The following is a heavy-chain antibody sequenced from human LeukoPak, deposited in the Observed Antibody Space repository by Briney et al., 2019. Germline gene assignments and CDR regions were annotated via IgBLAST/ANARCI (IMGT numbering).Heavy chain of an antibody. Sequence: GGSLRLSCAASGFTFTSYWMTWVRQAPGKGLEWVASIIQDGGEKYYVDSVKGRFTISRDNSKNTLYLQMNSLRAEDTAVYYCARGNPWELRPFDYWGQGTLVTVSS. CDR3: ARGNPWELRPFDY. CDR2: IIQDGGEK. V-gene: IGHV3-7*03. D-gene: IGHD1-26*01. J-gene: IGHJ4*02. CDR1: GFTFTSYW.